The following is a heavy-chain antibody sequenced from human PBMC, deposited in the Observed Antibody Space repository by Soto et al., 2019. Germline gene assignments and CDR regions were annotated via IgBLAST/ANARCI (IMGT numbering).Heavy chain of an antibody. J-gene: IGHJ4*02. Sequence: QVQLVQSGAEVKKPGSSVRVSCKASGDTFTFYSINWVRQAPGLGLEWMGRINPILSMSNYAQRFQGRVTMTADKSTSTAYMELSSLRSEDTARYYCASSYGSGYRAFDYWGEGALGTGSS. V-gene: IGHV1-69*02. CDR2: INPILSMS. D-gene: IGHD3-10*01. CDR1: GDTFTFYS. CDR3: ASSYGSGYRAFDY.